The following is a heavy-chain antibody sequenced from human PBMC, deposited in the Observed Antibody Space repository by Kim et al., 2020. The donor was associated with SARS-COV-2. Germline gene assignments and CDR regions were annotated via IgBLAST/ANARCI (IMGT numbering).Heavy chain of an antibody. CDR3: AKDIGPGGGSEFDC. V-gene: IGHV3-9*01. Sequence: YTDSVKGRFTISRDNAKNSLYLQMHSLRTEDTAFYYCAKDIGPGGGSEFDCWGQGTLVTVSS. J-gene: IGHJ4*02. D-gene: IGHD6-25*01.